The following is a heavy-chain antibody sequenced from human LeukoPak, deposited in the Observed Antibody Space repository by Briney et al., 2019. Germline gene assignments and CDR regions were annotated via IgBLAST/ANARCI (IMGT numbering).Heavy chain of an antibody. J-gene: IGHJ4*02. CDR3: ARVDNIVVVPAASYYFDY. Sequence: GESLKISCAASGFTSDDYGMSWVRQAPGKGLEWVSGINWNGGSTGYADSVKGRFTISRDNAKNSLYLQMNSMRAEDTALYYCARVDNIVVVPAASYYFDYWGQGTLVTVSS. V-gene: IGHV3-20*04. CDR2: INWNGGST. CDR1: GFTSDDYG. D-gene: IGHD2-2*01.